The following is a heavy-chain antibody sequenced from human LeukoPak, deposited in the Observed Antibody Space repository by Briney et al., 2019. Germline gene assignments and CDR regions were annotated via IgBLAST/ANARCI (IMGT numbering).Heavy chain of an antibody. CDR2: IYYSGST. D-gene: IGHD3-22*01. J-gene: IGHJ3*02. CDR1: GGSISSYY. V-gene: IGHV4-59*01. CDR3: AREPTLDYYDSSGYGAFDI. Sequence: SETLSLTCTVSGGSISSYYRSWIRQPPGKGLEWIGYIYYSGSTNYNPSLKSRVTISVDTSKNQFSLKLSSVTAADTAVYYCAREPTLDYYDSSGYGAFDIWGQGTMVTVSS.